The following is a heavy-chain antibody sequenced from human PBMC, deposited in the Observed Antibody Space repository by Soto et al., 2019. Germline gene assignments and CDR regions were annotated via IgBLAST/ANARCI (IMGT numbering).Heavy chain of an antibody. CDR2: ISGSGGST. V-gene: IGHV3-23*01. CDR1: GFTFSSYV. J-gene: IGHJ4*02. CDR3: AKGSSGWYERFDY. Sequence: EVQLLESGGGLVQPGGSLRLSCAASGFTFSSYVMSWVRQAPGKGLEWVSAISGSGGSTYYADSVKGRFTISRDNSKNTLYLQTNSLRAEDTAVYYCAKGSSGWYERFDYWGQGTLVTVSS. D-gene: IGHD6-19*01.